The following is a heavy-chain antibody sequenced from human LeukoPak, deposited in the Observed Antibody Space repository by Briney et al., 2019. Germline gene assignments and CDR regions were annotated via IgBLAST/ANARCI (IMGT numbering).Heavy chain of an antibody. J-gene: IGHJ3*02. V-gene: IGHV4-59*01. CDR1: GGSISSYY. CDR2: INYSGST. Sequence: SETLSLTCTVSGGSISSYYWSWIRQPTGEGLEWIGYINYSGSTNYSRSLKSRVTMSVDTSKNQFSLRLSSVTAADTALYYCATGQYCSGNRCYSGTFDIWGQGTMVTVSS. D-gene: IGHD2-15*01. CDR3: ATGQYCSGNRCYSGTFDI.